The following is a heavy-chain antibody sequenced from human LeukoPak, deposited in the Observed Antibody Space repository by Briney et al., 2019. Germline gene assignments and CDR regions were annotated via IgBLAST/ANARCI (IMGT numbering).Heavy chain of an antibody. CDR3: ASQEGQIEKWQFDY. Sequence: PGGSLRLSCAASGFTFSSCAMTWVRQAPGKGLEWVSVITDSGSGGRTFYADSVEGRFTISRDNSKNTLYLQMNSLRADDTAVYYCASQEGQIEKWQFDYWGQGTLVTVS. J-gene: IGHJ4*02. V-gene: IGHV3-23*01. CDR2: ITDSGSGGRT. D-gene: IGHD2-8*01. CDR1: GFTFSSCA.